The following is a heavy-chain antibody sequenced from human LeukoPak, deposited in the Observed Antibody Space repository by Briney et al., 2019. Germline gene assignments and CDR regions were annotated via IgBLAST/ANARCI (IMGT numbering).Heavy chain of an antibody. J-gene: IGHJ4*02. Sequence: GGSLRLSCAASGFTFSSYGMHWVRQAPGKGLEWVAVISYDGSNKYYADSVKGRFTFSRDNSKNTLYLQMNSLRAEDTAVYYCANQYGRESVDYWGQGTLVTVSS. CDR1: GFTFSSYG. CDR2: ISYDGSNK. D-gene: IGHD3-10*01. CDR3: ANQYGRESVDY. V-gene: IGHV3-30*18.